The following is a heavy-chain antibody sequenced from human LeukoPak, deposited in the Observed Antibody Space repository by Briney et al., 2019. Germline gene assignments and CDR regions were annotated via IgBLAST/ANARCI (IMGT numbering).Heavy chain of an antibody. V-gene: IGHV1-46*01. J-gene: IGHJ4*02. CDR1: GYTFTSYY. Sequence: ASVTVSCKASGYTFTSYYMHWVRQAPAQGLEGMGIINPSGGSTSYAQRFQGRVTMTRDTSTSTVYMELSSLRSEDTAVYYCARDPDDILTEGDYWGQGTLVTVSS. CDR3: ARDPDDILTEGDY. CDR2: INPSGGST. D-gene: IGHD3-9*01.